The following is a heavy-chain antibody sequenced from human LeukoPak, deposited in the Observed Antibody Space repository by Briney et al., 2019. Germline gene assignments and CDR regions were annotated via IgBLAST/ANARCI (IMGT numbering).Heavy chain of an antibody. J-gene: IGHJ4*02. CDR2: ISGRSSTI. CDR1: AFTFSDYS. CDR3: ARDRIKSGSYYFDY. D-gene: IGHD1-26*01. Sequence: GGSLRLSCAASAFTFSDYSMNWVRQAPGKGLEWVSYISGRSSTIYYEDSVKGRFTISRDNAKNSMYLQMNSLRAEDTAVYYCARDRIKSGSYYFDYWGQGTLVTVSS. V-gene: IGHV3-48*01.